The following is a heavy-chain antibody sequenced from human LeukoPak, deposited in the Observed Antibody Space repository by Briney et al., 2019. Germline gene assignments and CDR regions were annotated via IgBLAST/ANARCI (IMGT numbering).Heavy chain of an antibody. V-gene: IGHV4-59*08. CDR2: IYYTGST. CDR1: GGSINSYY. CDR3: ARHVWLQPFDY. J-gene: IGHJ4*02. Sequence: PSETLSLTCTVSGGSINSYYWSWIRQPPGKGLEWIGYIYYTGSTNYNPSLKSRVTISLDTSKNQFSLKLTSVTAADTAVYYCARHVWLQPFDYWGQGTLVTVSS. D-gene: IGHD3-9*01.